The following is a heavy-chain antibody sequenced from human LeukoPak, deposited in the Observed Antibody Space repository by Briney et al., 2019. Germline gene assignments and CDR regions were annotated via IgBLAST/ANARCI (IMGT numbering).Heavy chain of an antibody. CDR1: GGTFSSYA. D-gene: IGHD5-12*01. CDR3: ARGNSGYDYGRYYFDY. Sequence: SVKVSCKASGGTFSSYAISWVRQAPGQGLEWMGRIIPILGIANYAQKFQGRVTITADKSTSTAYMELSSLRYEDTAVYYCARGNSGYDYGRYYFDYWGQGTLVTVSS. V-gene: IGHV1-69*04. CDR2: IIPILGIA. J-gene: IGHJ4*02.